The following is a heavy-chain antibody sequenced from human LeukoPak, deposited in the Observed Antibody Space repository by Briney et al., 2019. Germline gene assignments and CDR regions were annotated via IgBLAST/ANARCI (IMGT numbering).Heavy chain of an antibody. J-gene: IGHJ4*02. D-gene: IGHD3-22*01. Sequence: GASVKVSCKAFGYTFTGYYMHWVRQAPGQGLEWMGWINPNSGGTQYAPKFQGRVTMTRDTSNSTAYMELSRLRSDDTAVYYCARVRGPDSSGYPWDWGQGTLVTVSS. CDR3: ARVRGPDSSGYPWD. CDR1: GYTFTGYY. CDR2: INPNSGGT. V-gene: IGHV1-2*02.